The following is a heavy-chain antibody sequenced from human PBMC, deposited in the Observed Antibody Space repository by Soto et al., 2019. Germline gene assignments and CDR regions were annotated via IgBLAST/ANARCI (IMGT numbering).Heavy chain of an antibody. D-gene: IGHD1-26*01. J-gene: IGHJ4*02. CDR1: GYTFTSYD. Sequence: QVQLVQSGAEVKKPGASVKVSCKASGYTFTSYDINWVRQATGQGLEWMGWMNPNSGTTGYAQKFQGRDTMTRNTSITTAYMELSSLRSENTAVYYCAREISWSYRFDYWGQGTLVTVSS. V-gene: IGHV1-8*01. CDR3: AREISWSYRFDY. CDR2: MNPNSGTT.